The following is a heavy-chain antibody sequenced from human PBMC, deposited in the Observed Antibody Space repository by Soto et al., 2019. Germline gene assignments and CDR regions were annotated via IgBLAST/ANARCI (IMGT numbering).Heavy chain of an antibody. CDR1: GFTFSSYG. V-gene: IGHV3-30*18. Sequence: QVQLVESGGGVVQPGRSLRLSCAASGFTFSSYGMHWVRQAPGKGLEWVAVISYDGSDKYYADSVKGRFNISRDNSKNTLNLQMNSLRADDTAVYYCAKALGELSPESYDYWGQGTLITVSS. D-gene: IGHD3-16*02. CDR2: ISYDGSDK. J-gene: IGHJ4*02. CDR3: AKALGELSPESYDY.